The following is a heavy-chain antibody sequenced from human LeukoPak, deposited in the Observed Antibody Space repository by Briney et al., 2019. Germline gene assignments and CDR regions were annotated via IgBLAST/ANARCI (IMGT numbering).Heavy chain of an antibody. CDR2: ISSNGGST. Sequence: GGSLRLSCAASGFTFSSYAMHWVRQAPGKGLEYVSAISSNGGSTYYANSVKGRFTISRDNSKNTLYLQMGSLRAEDMAVYYCARGGVLLWFGELLYDPMDVWGKGTTVTISS. J-gene: IGHJ6*03. V-gene: IGHV3-64*01. CDR1: GFTFSSYA. D-gene: IGHD3-10*01. CDR3: ARGGVLLWFGELLYDPMDV.